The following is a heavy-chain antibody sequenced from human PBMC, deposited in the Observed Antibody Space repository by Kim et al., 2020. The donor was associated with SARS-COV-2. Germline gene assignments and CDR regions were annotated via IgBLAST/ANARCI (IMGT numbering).Heavy chain of an antibody. V-gene: IGHV3-7*01. J-gene: IGHJ5*02. D-gene: IGHD6-19*01. CDR2: IKQDGSEK. CDR3: ARGLSSGLNWFDP. Sequence: GGSLRLSCAASGFTFSSYWMSWVRQAPGKGLEWVANIKQDGSEKYYVDSVKGRFTISRDNAKNSLYLQMNSLRAEDTAVYYCARGLSSGLNWFDPWGQGTLVTVSS. CDR1: GFTFSSYW.